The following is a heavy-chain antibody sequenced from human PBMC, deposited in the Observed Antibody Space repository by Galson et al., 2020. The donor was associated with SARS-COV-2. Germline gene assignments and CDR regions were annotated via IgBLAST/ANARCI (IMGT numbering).Heavy chain of an antibody. CDR2: ISYDGSNK. CDR1: GFTFSSYA. V-gene: IGHV3-30*04. Sequence: GESLKISCAASGFTFSSYAMHWIRQAPGKGLEWVAVISYDGSNKYYADPVKGRFTISRDNSKNTLYLQMNSLRAEDTAVYYCARGGLGYCSGGSCLSLDYWGQGTLVTVSS. CDR3: ARGGLGYCSGGSCLSLDY. J-gene: IGHJ4*02. D-gene: IGHD2-15*01.